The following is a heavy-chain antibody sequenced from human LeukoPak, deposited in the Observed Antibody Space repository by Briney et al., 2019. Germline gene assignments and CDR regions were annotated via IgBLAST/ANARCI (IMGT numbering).Heavy chain of an antibody. CDR2: IYPRDGST. CDR1: GYTFTSNY. V-gene: IGHV1-46*01. CDR3: ARDQEGFDY. Sequence: ASVKVSCKASGYTFTSNYIHWVRQAPGQGLEWKGMIYPRDGSTSYAQKFQGRVTVTRDTSTSTVHMELSGLRSEDTAVYYCARDQEGFDYWGQGTLVTVSS. J-gene: IGHJ4*02.